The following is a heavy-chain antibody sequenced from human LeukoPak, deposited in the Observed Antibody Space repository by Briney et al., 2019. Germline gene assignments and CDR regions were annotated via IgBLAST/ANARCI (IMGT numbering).Heavy chain of an antibody. CDR2: ISSSSSYI. CDR3: ARDRYYDFWSGYYYYYYYYGMDV. D-gene: IGHD3-3*01. CDR1: GFTFSSYS. J-gene: IGHJ6*02. Sequence: GGSLRLSCAASGFTFSSYSMNWVRQAPGKGLEWVSSISSSSSYIYYADSVKGRFTISRDNAKNSLYLQMNSLRAEDTAVYYCARDRYYDFWSGYYYYYYYYGMDVWGQGTTVTASS. V-gene: IGHV3-21*01.